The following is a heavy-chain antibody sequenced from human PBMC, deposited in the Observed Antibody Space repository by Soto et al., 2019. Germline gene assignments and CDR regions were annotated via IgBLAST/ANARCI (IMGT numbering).Heavy chain of an antibody. Sequence: GGSLRLSCAASGFTFSNAWMSWVRQAPGKALEWVGRIKSKTDGGTTDYAAPVKGRFTISRDDSKNTLYLQMNSLKTEDTAVYYCTTAIRYCSSTSCYGVSVDAFDIWGQGTMATVSS. CDR2: IKSKTDGGTT. V-gene: IGHV3-15*01. CDR1: GFTFSNAW. CDR3: TTAIRYCSSTSCYGVSVDAFDI. D-gene: IGHD2-2*01. J-gene: IGHJ3*02.